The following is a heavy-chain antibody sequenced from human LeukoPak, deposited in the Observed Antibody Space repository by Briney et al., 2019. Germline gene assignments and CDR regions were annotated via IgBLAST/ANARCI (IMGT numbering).Heavy chain of an antibody. Sequence: ASVKVSCKASGYTFTNYGISWVRQAPGKGLEWMGWMSAKNGDTNYAQSLQGRVTVTTDTSTRTAYMELRGLRSDDTAIYYCVRDYDYAPDYWGQGTLVTVSS. CDR1: GYTFTNYG. J-gene: IGHJ4*02. D-gene: IGHD4/OR15-4a*01. CDR2: MSAKNGDT. V-gene: IGHV1-18*01. CDR3: VRDYDYAPDY.